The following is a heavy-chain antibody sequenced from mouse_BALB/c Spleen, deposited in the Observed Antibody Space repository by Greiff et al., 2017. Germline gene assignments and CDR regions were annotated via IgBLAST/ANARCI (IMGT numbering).Heavy chain of an antibody. Sequence: VQLKESGGGLVKPGGSLKLSCAASGFTFSDYYMYWVRQTPEKRLEWVATISDGGSYTYYPDSVKGRFTISRDNAKNNLYLQMSSLKSEDTAMYYCARDYPFDYWGQGTTLTVSS. CDR1: GFTFSDYY. CDR2: ISDGGSYT. CDR3: ARDYPFDY. J-gene: IGHJ2*01. V-gene: IGHV5-4*02.